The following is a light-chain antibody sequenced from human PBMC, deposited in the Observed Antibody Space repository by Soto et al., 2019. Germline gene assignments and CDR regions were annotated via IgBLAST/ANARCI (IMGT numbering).Light chain of an antibody. V-gene: IGKV3-15*01. Sequence: EVLMTQSPATLSVSPGERATLSCRASQSVSGKLAWYQQKPGQAPRLLIYDASTRATGIPARFSGSGSGTEFTLTISSPQSEDFAVYYCQQYNNWPPTFGQGTKVDIK. CDR2: DAS. CDR3: QQYNNWPPT. J-gene: IGKJ1*01. CDR1: QSVSGK.